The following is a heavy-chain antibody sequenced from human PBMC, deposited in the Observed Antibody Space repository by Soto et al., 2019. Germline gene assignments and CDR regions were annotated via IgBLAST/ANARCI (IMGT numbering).Heavy chain of an antibody. Sequence: PGGSLRLSCAAYVFTVNTSNMNWVRQAPGKGLEWVSSISNYDNTAYADSVKGRFTVSRDNAKNSLFLQMNSLRAEDTAVYYCTLYDALVFDFWGQGALVTVSS. CDR2: ISNYDNT. CDR1: VFTVNTSN. CDR3: TLYDALVFDF. J-gene: IGHJ4*02. V-gene: IGHV3-21*01. D-gene: IGHD2-8*01.